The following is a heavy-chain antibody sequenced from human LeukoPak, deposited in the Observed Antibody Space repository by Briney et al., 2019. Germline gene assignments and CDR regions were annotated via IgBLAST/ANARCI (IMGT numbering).Heavy chain of an antibody. J-gene: IGHJ6*03. Sequence: SETLSLTCTVSGGSISSSSYYWGWIRQPPGKGLEWIGSIYYSGSTYYNPSLKSRVTISVDTSKNQFSLKLSSVTAADTAVYYCARAVVPAAPPYYYYMDVWGKGTTVTVSS. D-gene: IGHD2-2*01. CDR2: IYYSGST. V-gene: IGHV4-39*07. CDR1: GGSISSSSYY. CDR3: ARAVVPAAPPYYYYMDV.